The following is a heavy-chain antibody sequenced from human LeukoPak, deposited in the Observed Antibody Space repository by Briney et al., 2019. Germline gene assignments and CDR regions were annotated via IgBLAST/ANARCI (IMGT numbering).Heavy chain of an antibody. D-gene: IGHD4-23*01. CDR1: GFTFSSYS. V-gene: IGHV3-21*01. CDR2: ISSSSSYI. CDR3: ARGTHSRYGGNGNDY. J-gene: IGHJ4*02. Sequence: GGSLRLSCAASGFTFSSYSMNWVRQAPGKGLEWVSSISSSSSYIYYADSVKGRFTISRDNAKNSLYLQMNSLRAEDTAVYYCARGTHSRYGGNGNDYWGQGTLVTVSS.